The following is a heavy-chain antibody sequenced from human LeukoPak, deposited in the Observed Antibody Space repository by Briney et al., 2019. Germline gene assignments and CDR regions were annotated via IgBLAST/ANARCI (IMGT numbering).Heavy chain of an antibody. D-gene: IGHD5-18*01. CDR1: GGSISSGGYY. Sequence: PSETLSLTCTVSGGSISSGGYYWSWIRQHPGKGLEWIGYIYYSGSTYYNPSLKSRVTISVDTSKNQFSLKLSSVTAADTAVYYCASRGYRYGLGTFDYWGQGILVTVSS. J-gene: IGHJ4*02. V-gene: IGHV4-31*03. CDR3: ASRGYRYGLGTFDY. CDR2: IYYSGST.